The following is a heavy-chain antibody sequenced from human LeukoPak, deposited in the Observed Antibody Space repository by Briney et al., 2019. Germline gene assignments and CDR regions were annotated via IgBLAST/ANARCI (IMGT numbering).Heavy chain of an antibody. CDR3: ARKWFGELTPDPNFDY. CDR1: GGSFSGYY. D-gene: IGHD3-10*01. CDR2: INHSGSI. V-gene: IGHV4-34*01. J-gene: IGHJ4*02. Sequence: SETLSLTCAVYGGSFSGYYWSWIRQPPGKGLEWVGEINHSGSINYNPSLKSRVTISVDTSKNQFSLKLSPVTAADTAVYYCARKWFGELTPDPNFDYWGQGTLVTVSS.